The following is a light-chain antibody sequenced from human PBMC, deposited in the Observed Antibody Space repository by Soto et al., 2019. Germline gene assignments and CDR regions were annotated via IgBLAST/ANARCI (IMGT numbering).Light chain of an antibody. CDR1: SSDVGAYNY. CDR3: SSYTSATTYV. V-gene: IGLV2-14*01. J-gene: IGLJ1*01. Sequence: QSVLTQPASVSGSPGQSITISCTGTSSDVGAYNYASWYQQYPGEAPKVIIYDVSHRPAGVPNRFSGSKSGNTASLTISGLQTQDEADYYCSSYTSATTYVFGTGTRSPS. CDR2: DVS.